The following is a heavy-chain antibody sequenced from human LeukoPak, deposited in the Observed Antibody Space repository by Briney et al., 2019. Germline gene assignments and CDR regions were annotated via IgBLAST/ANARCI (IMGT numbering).Heavy chain of an antibody. J-gene: IGHJ4*02. CDR3: ARGPPWYSSPGQFDY. D-gene: IGHD6-13*01. CDR1: GGSIRFYY. V-gene: IGHV4-34*01. CDR2: INHSGST. Sequence: PSETLSLTCSVSGGSIRFYYWSWIRQPPGKGLEWIGEINHSGSTNYNPSLKSRVTISVDTSKNQFSLKLSSVTAADTAVYYCARGPPWYSSPGQFDYWGQGTLVTVSS.